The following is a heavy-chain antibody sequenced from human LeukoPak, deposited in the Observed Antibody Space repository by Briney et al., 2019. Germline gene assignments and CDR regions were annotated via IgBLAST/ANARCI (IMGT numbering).Heavy chain of an antibody. CDR1: GFTFSSYG. V-gene: IGHV3-30*02. D-gene: IGHD3-3*01. Sequence: GGSLRLSCAASGFTFSSYGMHWVRQAPGKGLEWVAFIRYDGSNKYCADSVKGRFTISRDNSKNTLYLQMNSLRAEDTAVYYYAKDGGYYDFWSGPIRGEYYYYYMDVWGKGTTVTVSS. CDR3: AKDGGYYDFWSGPIRGEYYYYYMDV. J-gene: IGHJ6*03. CDR2: IRYDGSNK.